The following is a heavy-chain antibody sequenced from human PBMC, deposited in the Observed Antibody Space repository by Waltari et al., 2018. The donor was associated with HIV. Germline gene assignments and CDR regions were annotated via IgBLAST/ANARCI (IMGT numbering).Heavy chain of an antibody. CDR3: VKDWTPIGVWFFDF. CDR1: GFDFRDND. D-gene: IGHD3-16*01. Sequence: EVQLAESGGGLEQPGGSLRVSCAASGFDFRDNDMHWVRLRGKGPEWVSVIGFNGETFYADSVKGRFTISRDNAKNSLFLQMNSLRVEDTAVYYCVKDWTPIGVWFFDFWGRGTLVTVSS. CDR2: IGFNGET. J-gene: IGHJ2*01. V-gene: IGHV3-13*01.